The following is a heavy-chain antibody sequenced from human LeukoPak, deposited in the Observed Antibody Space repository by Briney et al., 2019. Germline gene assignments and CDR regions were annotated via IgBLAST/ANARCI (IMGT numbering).Heavy chain of an antibody. J-gene: IGHJ5*02. D-gene: IGHD3-22*01. CDR1: GGSFSGYY. CDR3: ARDYYDSSGYFGPSWFDP. CDR2: INHSGST. V-gene: IGHV4-34*01. Sequence: PSETLSLTCAVYGGSFSGYYWSWIRQPPGKGLEWIGEINHSGSTNYNPSLKSRVTISVDTSKNQFSLKLSSVTAADTAVYYCARDYYDSSGYFGPSWFDPWGQGTLVTVSS.